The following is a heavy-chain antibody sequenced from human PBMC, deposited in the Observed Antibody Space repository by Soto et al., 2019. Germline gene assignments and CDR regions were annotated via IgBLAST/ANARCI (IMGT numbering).Heavy chain of an antibody. CDR1: GGSISTNDW. V-gene: IGHV4-4*02. CDR3: ARTVSVQLAAAVHWYFDL. Sequence: SETLSLTCAVSGGSISTNDWWSWVRQPPGKGLEWIGEIFHSGSTTYNPSLKSRVAISLDKSKNHFSLTLNSATAADTAIYYCARTVSVQLAAAVHWYFDLWGRGTLVTFSS. CDR2: IFHSGST. J-gene: IGHJ2*01. D-gene: IGHD1-1*01.